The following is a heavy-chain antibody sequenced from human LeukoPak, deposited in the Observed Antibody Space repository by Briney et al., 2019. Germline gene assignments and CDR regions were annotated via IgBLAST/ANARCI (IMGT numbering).Heavy chain of an antibody. CDR3: AKNHEHGRYAGFDF. V-gene: IGHV3-23*01. Sequence: GGSLRLSCAASGFTFSGFVISWVRQAPGKGPQWGADISGSGGSTYYADSVKGRFSVSRDNSKNMVYLELNSLRAEDTAVYYCAKNHEHGRYAGFDFWAEGALVAVSS. CDR2: ISGSGGST. CDR1: GFTFSGFV. J-gene: IGHJ3*01. D-gene: IGHD2-2*01.